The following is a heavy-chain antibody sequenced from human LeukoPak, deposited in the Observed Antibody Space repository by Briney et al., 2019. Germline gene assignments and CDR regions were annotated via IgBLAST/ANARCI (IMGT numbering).Heavy chain of an antibody. D-gene: IGHD3-10*01. Sequence: GGSLRLSCAASGFTFSSYWMSWVRQAPGNGLEGVANIKKDGSENYYVYSVRGRFTMSRDNAKNSLYLQMNSLRAEDTAVYYCARDDVVRGVITDYWGQGTLVSVSS. CDR3: ARDDVVRGVITDY. J-gene: IGHJ4*02. V-gene: IGHV3-7*01. CDR1: GFTFSSYW. CDR2: IKKDGSEN.